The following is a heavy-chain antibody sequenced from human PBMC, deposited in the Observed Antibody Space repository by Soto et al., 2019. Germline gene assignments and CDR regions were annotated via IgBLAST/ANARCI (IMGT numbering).Heavy chain of an antibody. J-gene: IGHJ4*02. CDR2: ISYDGSNK. CDR1: GFTFSSYG. V-gene: IGHV3-30*18. CDR3: AKDRSPRDHELRFLDLSDY. D-gene: IGHD3-3*01. Sequence: GGSLRLSCAASGFTFSSYGMHWVRQAPGKGLEWVAVISYDGSNKYYADSVKGRFTISRDNSKNTLYLQMNSLRAEDTAVYYCAKDRSPRDHELRFLDLSDYWGQGTLVTVSS.